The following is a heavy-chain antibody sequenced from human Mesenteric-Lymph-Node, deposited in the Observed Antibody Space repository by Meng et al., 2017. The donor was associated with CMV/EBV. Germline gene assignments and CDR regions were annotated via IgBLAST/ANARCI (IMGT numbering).Heavy chain of an antibody. CDR1: GFTFSNYA. CDR3: AKVTAAAAFDY. J-gene: IGHJ4*02. CDR2: IYGGGSST. D-gene: IGHD6-13*01. Sequence: GGSLRLSCAASGFTFSNYAMSWVRQAPGKGLEWLSAIYGGGSSTYYADSVKGRFTISRDNSQNTLYLQMSSLRAEDTAVYYCAKVTAAAAFDYWGQGTLVTVSS. V-gene: IGHV3-23*03.